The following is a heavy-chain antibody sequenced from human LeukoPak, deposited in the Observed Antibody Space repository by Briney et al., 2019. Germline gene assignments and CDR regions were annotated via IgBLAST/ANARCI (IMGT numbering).Heavy chain of an antibody. V-gene: IGHV1-2*02. CDR3: ARFGRDGNQYYSDY. CDR1: GYTFTGYY. CDR2: INPNTGGT. J-gene: IGHJ4*02. Sequence: GASVKVSCKASGYTFTGYYMHWVRQAPGQGLEWMGWINPNTGGTNYAQKFQGRITMTRDTSISTAYMELSRLRSDDTAVYYCARFGRDGNQYYSDYWGQGTLVTVSS. D-gene: IGHD5-24*01.